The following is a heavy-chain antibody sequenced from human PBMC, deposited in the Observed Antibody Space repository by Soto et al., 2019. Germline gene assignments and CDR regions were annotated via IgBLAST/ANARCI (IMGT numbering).Heavy chain of an antibody. D-gene: IGHD3-3*01. CDR1: GVTFSSYA. J-gene: IGHJ6*02. Sequence: GGSVRLSCAASGVTFSSYAMSWVRQAPGKGLEWVSAISGSGGSTYYADSVKGRFTISRDNSKNTLYLQMNSLRAEDTAVYYCAKEIQEFPRRTIFGVVGRLLDYYYYYGMDVWGQGTTVTVSS. CDR3: AKEIQEFPRRTIFGVVGRLLDYYYYYGMDV. CDR2: ISGSGGST. V-gene: IGHV3-23*01.